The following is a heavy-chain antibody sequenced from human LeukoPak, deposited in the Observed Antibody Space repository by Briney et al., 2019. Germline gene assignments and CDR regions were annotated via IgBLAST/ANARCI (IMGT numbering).Heavy chain of an antibody. CDR2: IYYSGST. CDR3: ASFLAVAGTFTFDY. J-gene: IGHJ4*02. CDR1: GGSITSYY. D-gene: IGHD6-19*01. V-gene: IGHV4-59*01. Sequence: PSENLSLTCTVSGGSITSYYWSWIRKPPGQGLEWSGYIYYSGSTNYNTSLKSRVTISVDTSKNQFSLKLSSVTPADTAVYYCASFLAVAGTFTFDYWGQPTLVTVSS.